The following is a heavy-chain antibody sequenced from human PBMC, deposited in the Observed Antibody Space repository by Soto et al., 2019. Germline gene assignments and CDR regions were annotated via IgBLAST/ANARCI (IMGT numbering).Heavy chain of an antibody. CDR2: INPSGGST. V-gene: IGHV1-46*01. D-gene: IGHD3-9*01. CDR3: ASGVRNDILTGYYDWFDP. CDR1: GYTFTSYY. J-gene: IGHJ5*02. Sequence: ASVKVSCKASGYTFTSYYMHWVRQAPGQGLEWMGIINPSGGSTSYAQKFQGRVTMTRDTSTSTVYMELSSLRSEDTAVYYCASGVRNDILTGYYDWFDPWGQGTLVTVSS.